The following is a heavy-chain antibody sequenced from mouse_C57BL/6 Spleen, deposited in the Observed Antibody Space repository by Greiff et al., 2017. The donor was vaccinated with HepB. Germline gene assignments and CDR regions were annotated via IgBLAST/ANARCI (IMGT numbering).Heavy chain of an antibody. CDR1: GYAFSSSW. Sequence: QVQLKLSGPELVKPGASVKISCKASGYAFSSSWMNWVKQRPGKGLEWIGRIYPGDGDTNYNGKFKGKATLTADKSSSTAYMQLSSLTSEDSAVYFCAREGEFYFDYWGQGTTLTVSS. J-gene: IGHJ2*01. V-gene: IGHV1-82*01. CDR2: IYPGDGDT. CDR3: AREGEFYFDY.